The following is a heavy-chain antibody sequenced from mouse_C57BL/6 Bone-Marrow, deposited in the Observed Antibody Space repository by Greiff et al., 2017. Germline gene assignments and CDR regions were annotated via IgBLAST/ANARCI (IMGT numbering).Heavy chain of an antibody. CDR1: GYTFTDYE. CDR2: IDPETGGT. CDR3: TRGGEARFAY. V-gene: IGHV1-15*01. J-gene: IGHJ3*01. Sequence: VQLQQSGAELVRPGASVTLSCKASGYTFTDYEMHWVKQTPVHGLEWIGAIDPETGGTAYNQKFKGKAILTADKSSSTAYMELRSLTSEDSAVYYCTRGGEARFAYWGQGTLVTVSA.